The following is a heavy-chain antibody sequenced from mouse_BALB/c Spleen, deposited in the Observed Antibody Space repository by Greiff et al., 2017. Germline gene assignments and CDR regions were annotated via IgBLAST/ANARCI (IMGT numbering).Heavy chain of an antibody. CDR3: ARGGTDAWFAY. CDR1: GFTFSSFG. V-gene: IGHV5-17*02. Sequence: VQLVESGGGLVQPGGSRKLSCAVSGFTFSSFGMPWVRQAPEKGLEWVAYISSGSSTISYADTVKGRFTISRDNPKNTLFLQMSSLRSEDTAMYYCARGGTDAWFAYWGQGALVTVSA. D-gene: IGHD4-1*01. J-gene: IGHJ3*01. CDR2: ISSGSSTI.